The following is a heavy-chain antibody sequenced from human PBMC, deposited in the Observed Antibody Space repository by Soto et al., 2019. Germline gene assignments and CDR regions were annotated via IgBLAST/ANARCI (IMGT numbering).Heavy chain of an antibody. CDR2: INQDGSEK. V-gene: IGHV3-7*03. CDR1: GFAFKNNW. Sequence: EVQLVESGGGLVQPGGSLRLSCAASGFAFKNNWMTWARQAPGKGLEWVANINQDGSEKNYVDSVKGRFAVSRDNAKNSLYLQMNSLAAEDTAVYYCAILSRGPWCVDVWGQGTTVTVSS. D-gene: IGHD2-8*02. J-gene: IGHJ6*02. CDR3: AILSRGPWCVDV.